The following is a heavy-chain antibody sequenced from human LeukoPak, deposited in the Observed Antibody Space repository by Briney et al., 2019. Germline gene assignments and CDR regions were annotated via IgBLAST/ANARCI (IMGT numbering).Heavy chain of an antibody. Sequence: GGSLRLSCAASGFTFSSYAMHWVRQAPGKGLEYVSAISSNGGSTYYANSVKGRFTISRDNSKNTLYLQMGSLRAEDTAVYYCARPNRGAAAGYFDYWGQGTLVTVSS. CDR2: ISSNGGST. CDR3: ARPNRGAAAGYFDY. V-gene: IGHV3-64*01. J-gene: IGHJ4*02. CDR1: GFTFSSYA. D-gene: IGHD6-13*01.